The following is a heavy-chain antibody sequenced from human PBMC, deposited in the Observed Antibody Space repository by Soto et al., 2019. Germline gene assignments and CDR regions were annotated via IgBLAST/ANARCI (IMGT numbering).Heavy chain of an antibody. Sequence: EVQVVESGGGLVQPGGSLRLSCAGSGFTFSDDWMSWDRQAPGKGLEWVASIKSDGSEEYYVDSVRGPFTISRDNAMNSLHLQMNNLRAADTSVYYCARFASGKPVSTWGQGTQVTVSS. J-gene: IGHJ5*02. CDR2: IKSDGSEE. D-gene: IGHD5-12*01. V-gene: IGHV3-7*05. CDR3: ARFASGKPVST. CDR1: GFTFSDDW.